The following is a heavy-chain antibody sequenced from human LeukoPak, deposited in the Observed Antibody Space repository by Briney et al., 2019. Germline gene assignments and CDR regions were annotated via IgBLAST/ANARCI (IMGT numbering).Heavy chain of an antibody. V-gene: IGHV3-21*01. D-gene: IGHD3-10*01. CDR1: GFTFSSYS. Sequence: GGSLRLFCAASGFTFSSYSMNWVRQAPGKGLEWVSSISSSSSYIYYADSVKGRFTISRDNAKNSLYLQMNSLRAEDTAVYYCAREEEYYYGSGSYFDYWGQGTLVTVSS. CDR3: AREEEYYYGSGSYFDY. CDR2: ISSSSSYI. J-gene: IGHJ4*02.